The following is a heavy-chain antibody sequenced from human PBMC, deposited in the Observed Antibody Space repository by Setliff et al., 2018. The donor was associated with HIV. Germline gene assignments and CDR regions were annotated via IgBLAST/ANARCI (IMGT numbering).Heavy chain of an antibody. D-gene: IGHD3-22*01. J-gene: IGHJ4*02. CDR3: ARDGARYYDFDY. Sequence: ASVKVSCKASGYTFTSYYMHWVRQAPGQGLEWMGIINPSDGSTSYAQKFQGRGTMTTDTSTSTAYMELRSLRSDDTAVYYCARDGARYYDFDYWGQGTLVTVSS. CDR1: GYTFTSYY. V-gene: IGHV1-46*01. CDR2: INPSDGST.